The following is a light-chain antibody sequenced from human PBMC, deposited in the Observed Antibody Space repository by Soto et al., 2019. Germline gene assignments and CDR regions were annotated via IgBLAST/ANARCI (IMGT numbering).Light chain of an antibody. J-gene: IGLJ3*02. CDR1: SSDVGAYNY. Sequence: QSALTQPRSVSGSPGQSVTISCTGTSSDVGAYNYVSWYQQHPGKAPRFMIYDVTKRPSGVSDRFSGSKSGNTASLTISGLQAEDEADYYCCSYAGTYSLVFGGGTKLTVL. CDR3: CSYAGTYSLV. V-gene: IGLV2-11*01. CDR2: DVT.